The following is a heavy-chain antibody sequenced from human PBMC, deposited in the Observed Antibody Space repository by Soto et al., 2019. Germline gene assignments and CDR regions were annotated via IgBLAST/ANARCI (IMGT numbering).Heavy chain of an antibody. Sequence: ASVKFACKASGYTLISYGISWVRQPPGQGLEWMVWMNPNSGNTGYAQKLQGRVTMTRHTSISTGYMELSSLRSEDTAAYYCARGDYDFWSGYYKNKWFDPWGQGTLVTSP. D-gene: IGHD3-3*01. V-gene: IGHV1-8*02. CDR3: ARGDYDFWSGYYKNKWFDP. CDR2: MNPNSGNT. CDR1: GYTLISYG. J-gene: IGHJ5*02.